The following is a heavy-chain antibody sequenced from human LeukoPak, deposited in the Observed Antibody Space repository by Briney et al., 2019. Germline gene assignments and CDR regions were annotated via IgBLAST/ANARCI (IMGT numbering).Heavy chain of an antibody. D-gene: IGHD3-10*01. V-gene: IGHV4-30-4*07. CDR1: GGSISSGGYS. CDR3: ARADMVRAKAYYFDY. Sequence: SETLSLTCAVSGGSISSGGYSWSWIRQPPGKGLEWIGYIYYSGSTYYNPSLKSRVTISVDTSKNQFSLKLSSVTAADTAVYYCARADMVRAKAYYFDYWGQGTLVTVSS. J-gene: IGHJ4*02. CDR2: IYYSGST.